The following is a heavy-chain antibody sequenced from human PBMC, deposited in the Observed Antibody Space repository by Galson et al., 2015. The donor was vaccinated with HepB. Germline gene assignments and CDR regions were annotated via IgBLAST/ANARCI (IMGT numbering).Heavy chain of an antibody. D-gene: IGHD5-12*01. CDR1: GDSVSSNSAD. CDR2: TYYRSKWYN. CDR3: ARALVATTPRSRDYCYGMDV. Sequence: CAISGDSVSSNSADWNWIRQSPSRGLEWLGRTYYRSKWYNDYAVSVKSRITINPDTSKNQFSLQLNSVTPDDPAVYYCARALVATTPRSRDYCYGMDVCGQGTTVTVSS. J-gene: IGHJ6*02. V-gene: IGHV6-1*01.